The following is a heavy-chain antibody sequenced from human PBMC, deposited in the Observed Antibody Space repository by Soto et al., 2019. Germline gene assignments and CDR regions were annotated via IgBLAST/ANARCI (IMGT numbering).Heavy chain of an antibody. CDR2: INHSGST. CDR1: GGSFSGYY. V-gene: IGHV4-34*01. J-gene: IGHJ4*02. Sequence: SETLSLTCAVYGGSFSGYYWSWIRQPPGKGLEWIGEINHSGSTNYNPSLKSRVTISVDTSKNQFSLKLSSVTAADTAVYYCARDRRNDYDFYFDYWGQGTLVTVSS. CDR3: ARDRRNDYDFYFDY. D-gene: IGHD3-3*01.